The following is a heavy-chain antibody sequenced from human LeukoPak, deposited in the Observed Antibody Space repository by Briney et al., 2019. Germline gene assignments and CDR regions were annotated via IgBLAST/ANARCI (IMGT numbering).Heavy chain of an antibody. CDR1: GGSINSIY. Sequence: PSETLSLTCTVSGGSINSIYWSWIRQPPGGGLEWIGYIYYSGSTNYNPSLKSRVTISVDASKNQFSLWLSSVTAADTAVHYCARLARLTLIRGVTGYHSLDVWGKGTKVTVSS. CDR2: IYYSGST. V-gene: IGHV4-59*01. J-gene: IGHJ6*04. D-gene: IGHD3-10*01. CDR3: ARLARLTLIRGVTGYHSLDV.